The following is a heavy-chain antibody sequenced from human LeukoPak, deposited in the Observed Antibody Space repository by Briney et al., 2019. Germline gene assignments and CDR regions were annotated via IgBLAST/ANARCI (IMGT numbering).Heavy chain of an antibody. Sequence: GGSLRLSCAASGFTFSSYGMHWVRQAPGKGLEWVAVISYDGSNKYYADSVKGRFTISRDNSKNTPYLQMNSLRAEDTAVYYCAKVDSSSWFDYWGQGTLVTVSS. D-gene: IGHD6-13*01. V-gene: IGHV3-30*18. CDR3: AKVDSSSWFDY. CDR1: GFTFSSYG. J-gene: IGHJ4*02. CDR2: ISYDGSNK.